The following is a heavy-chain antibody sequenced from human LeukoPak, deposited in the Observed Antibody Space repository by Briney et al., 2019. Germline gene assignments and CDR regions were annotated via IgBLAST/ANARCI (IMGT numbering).Heavy chain of an antibody. Sequence: GGSLRLSCTASGFTFSAYAMMWVRQAPGKGPEWVSVIYSGGSTYYADSVKGRFTISRDNSKNTLYLQMNSLRAEDTAVYYCARDQSWFDPWGQGTLVTVSS. J-gene: IGHJ5*02. CDR1: GFTFSAYA. V-gene: IGHV3-53*01. CDR2: IYSGGST. CDR3: ARDQSWFDP.